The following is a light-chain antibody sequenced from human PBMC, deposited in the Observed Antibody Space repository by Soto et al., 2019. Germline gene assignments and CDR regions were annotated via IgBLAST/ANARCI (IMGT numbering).Light chain of an antibody. CDR2: SNN. J-gene: IGLJ2*01. CDR1: SSYIGTAYD. CDR3: AAWDDSLSGHVV. Sequence: QSVLTQPPSLSGAPGQRVTISCTGSSSYIGTAYDVHWYQHLPGTAPKLLIFSNNQRPSGVPDRFSGSKSGTSASLAISGLRSEDEADYYCAAWDDSLSGHVVFGGGTKLTVL. V-gene: IGLV1-47*02.